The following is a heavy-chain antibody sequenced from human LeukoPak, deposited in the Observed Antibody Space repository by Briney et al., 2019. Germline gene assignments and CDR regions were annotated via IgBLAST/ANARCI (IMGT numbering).Heavy chain of an antibody. CDR3: TRERRGSYYAFEY. CDR2: ITSGGRST. Sequence: GGSLRLSCAASGFTVSDYHMSWVRQAPGRGLGWISYITSGGRSTKHADSVKGRFTISRDNAKNSVVLQMSSLTVEDTAVYYCTRERRGSYYAFEYWGQGALVTVSS. V-gene: IGHV3-11*01. CDR1: GFTVSDYH. J-gene: IGHJ4*02. D-gene: IGHD3-16*01.